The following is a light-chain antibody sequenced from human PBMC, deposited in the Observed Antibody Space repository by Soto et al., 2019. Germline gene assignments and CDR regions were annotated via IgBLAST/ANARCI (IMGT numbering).Light chain of an antibody. V-gene: IGKV3-20*01. Sequence: EIVLTQSPGTLSLSPGERASLSCRASQSVSSSYLAWYQQKPGQAPRLLIYGTSTRATGTPDRFSGSGSGKDFPPPISRRGPKIFGVYYLQQIKNPPFYIFGRGTKREIK. J-gene: IGKJ2*01. CDR2: GTS. CDR3: QQIKNPPFYI. CDR1: QSVSSSY.